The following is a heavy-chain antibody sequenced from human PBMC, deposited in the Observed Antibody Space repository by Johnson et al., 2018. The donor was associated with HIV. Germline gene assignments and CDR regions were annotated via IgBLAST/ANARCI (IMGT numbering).Heavy chain of an antibody. J-gene: IGHJ3*01. D-gene: IGHD2-15*01. CDR2: INWNGGST. CDR1: GFTFHDYG. Sequence: VQLLESGGGVVRPGGSLRLSCAASGFTFHDYGMSWVRQAPGKGLEWVSGINWNGGSTGYADSVKGRVTIHRGKAKNSLYLQMNSLRAEDTALYYCARDLVVVVAASKGNAFYFWGQGTMVTVSS. V-gene: IGHV3-20*04. CDR3: ARDLVVVVAASKGNAFYF.